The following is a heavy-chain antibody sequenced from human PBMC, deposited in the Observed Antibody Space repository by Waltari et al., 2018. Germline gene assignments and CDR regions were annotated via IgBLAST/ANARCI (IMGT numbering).Heavy chain of an antibody. CDR1: GFPLSRYW. D-gene: IGHD3-22*01. J-gene: IGHJ3*02. Sequence: EVQLVDSGGGLVQPGGSLRLSSAASGFPLSRYWMSWVRQAPGKGPEWVANIMTDGREEYYVDSVRGRFTISRDNAKNSLYLQMNSLRPEDTAVYYCARDQWFAFDIWGHGTMVTVSS. V-gene: IGHV3-7*01. CDR2: IMTDGREE. CDR3: ARDQWFAFDI.